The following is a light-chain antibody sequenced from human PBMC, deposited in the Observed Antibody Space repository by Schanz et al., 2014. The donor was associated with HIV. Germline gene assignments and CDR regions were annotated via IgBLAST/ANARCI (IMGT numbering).Light chain of an antibody. Sequence: QSALTQPASVSGSPGQSITISCTGTSSNVGGYDYASWDQQHPGKAPKLIIYDVSNRPSGISYRFSGSKSGNTASLTVSGLQAEDEADYYCSSYAGTFRVFGTGTKLTVL. V-gene: IGLV2-14*03. CDR2: DVS. CDR3: SSYAGTFRV. J-gene: IGLJ1*01. CDR1: SSNVGGYDY.